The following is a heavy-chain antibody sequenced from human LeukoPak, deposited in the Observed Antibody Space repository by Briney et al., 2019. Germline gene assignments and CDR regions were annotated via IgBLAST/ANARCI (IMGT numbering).Heavy chain of an antibody. D-gene: IGHD6-19*01. J-gene: IGHJ4*02. CDR3: ARDRGAVAGTRPDVDY. CDR1: GGSISSSNW. CDR2: IHHSGST. V-gene: IGHV4-4*02. Sequence: SGTLSLTCAVSGGSISSSNWWSWVRQPPGKGLEWIGAIHHSGSTNYNPSLKSRVTISVDKSKNQFSLKLSSMTAADTAVYYCARDRGAVAGTRPDVDYWGQGTLVTVSS.